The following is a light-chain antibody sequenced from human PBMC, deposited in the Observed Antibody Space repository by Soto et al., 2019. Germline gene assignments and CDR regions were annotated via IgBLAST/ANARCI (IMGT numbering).Light chain of an antibody. CDR3: VAWDDSLSGVV. CDR2: NNN. V-gene: IGLV1-47*01. Sequence: QSVLTQPPSASGTPGQRVTISCSGSSSNIGSNYVYWYQQLPGTAPKLLIYNNNQWPSGVPDRISGSKSGTSASLAISGLRSEDEADYYCVAWDDSLSGVVFGGGTKLTVL. CDR1: SSNIGSNY. J-gene: IGLJ2*01.